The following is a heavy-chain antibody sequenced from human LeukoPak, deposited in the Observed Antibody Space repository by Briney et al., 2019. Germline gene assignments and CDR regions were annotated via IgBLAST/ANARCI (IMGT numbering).Heavy chain of an antibody. J-gene: IGHJ4*02. Sequence: SENLSLTCTVSGGSISSYYWSWIRQSPGKGLEWIGYIYYSGSTNYNPSLKSRVTISVDTTKNQFSLKLSSVTAADTAVYYCARHEKAVRGAIDYWGQGTLVTVSS. V-gene: IGHV4-59*08. CDR3: ARHEKAVRGAIDY. D-gene: IGHD3-10*01. CDR2: IYYSGST. CDR1: GGSISSYY.